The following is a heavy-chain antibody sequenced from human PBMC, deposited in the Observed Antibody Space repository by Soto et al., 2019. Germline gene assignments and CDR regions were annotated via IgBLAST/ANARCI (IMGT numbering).Heavy chain of an antibody. Sequence: DVQLVESGGGLVKPGGSLRLSCVASGFIFSSHSMNWVRQAPGKGLEWVSSISTSGEFTYYADSLRGRFTISRDSAKNSLYLQMSSLRAEDTAVYYGARDAQGRGSGAYDYWGRGTLVTVSS. D-gene: IGHD3-10*01. CDR2: ISTSGEFT. V-gene: IGHV3-21*06. CDR1: GFIFSSHS. CDR3: ARDAQGRGSGAYDY. J-gene: IGHJ4*02.